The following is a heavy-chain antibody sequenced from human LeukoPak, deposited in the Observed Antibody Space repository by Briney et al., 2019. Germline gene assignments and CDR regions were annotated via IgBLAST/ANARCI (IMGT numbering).Heavy chain of an antibody. J-gene: IGHJ4*02. V-gene: IGHV3-73*01. Sequence: GGSLILSCAASGFSFSGSAIHWVRQASGKGLEWVGRIRSKADNSATAYAASVKGRFTISRDDSKSTAYLQMNSLKTEDTAVYYCRRSIDYWGQGTLVTVSS. CDR3: RRSIDY. CDR2: IRSKADNSAT. D-gene: IGHD5/OR15-5a*01. CDR1: GFSFSGSA.